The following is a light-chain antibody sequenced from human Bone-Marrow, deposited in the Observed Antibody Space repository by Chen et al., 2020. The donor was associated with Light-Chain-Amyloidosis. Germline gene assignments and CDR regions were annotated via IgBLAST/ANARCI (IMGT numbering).Light chain of an antibody. V-gene: IGLV2-23*01. J-gene: IGLJ3*02. CDR3: CSYAGNSIVV. CDR1: NSDVGSYNL. CDR2: EAS. Sequence: QSALTQPASVSGSPGQSITISCIGTNSDVGSYNLVSWYQQHPGKAPKRMIYEASKRPAGVSNRFFGSKSGNTASLTISGLQAEDEADYYCCSYAGNSIVVFGGGTKLTVL.